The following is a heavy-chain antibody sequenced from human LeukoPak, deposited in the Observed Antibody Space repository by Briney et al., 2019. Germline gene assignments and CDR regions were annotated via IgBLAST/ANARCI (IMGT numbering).Heavy chain of an antibody. J-gene: IGHJ5*02. CDR3: ARAGTSVAARITFDT. Sequence: SETLSLTCTVSGGSISSYYWSWIRQPPGKELERIGYIYYSGSTNYNPSLKSRVTISVDTSKNQFSLKLSSVTAADTAVYYCARAGTSVAARITFDTWGQGTLVTVSS. CDR1: GGSISSYY. CDR2: IYYSGST. V-gene: IGHV4-59*01. D-gene: IGHD6-6*01.